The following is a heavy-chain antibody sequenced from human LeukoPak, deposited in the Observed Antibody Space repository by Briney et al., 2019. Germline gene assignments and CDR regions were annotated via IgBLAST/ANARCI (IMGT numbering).Heavy chain of an antibody. D-gene: IGHD2-2*01. Sequence: GGSLRLSCAASGFTFSSYRMSWVRQAPGKGLEWVANIKQDGSEKYYVDSVKGRFTISRDNAKNSLYLQMNSLRAEDTAVYYCARDLCSSTSCYGYMDVWGKGTTVTVSS. CDR3: ARDLCSSTSCYGYMDV. CDR2: IKQDGSEK. V-gene: IGHV3-7*01. CDR1: GFTFSSYR. J-gene: IGHJ6*03.